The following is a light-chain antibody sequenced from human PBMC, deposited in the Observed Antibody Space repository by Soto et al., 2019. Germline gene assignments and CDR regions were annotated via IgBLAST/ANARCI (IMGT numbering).Light chain of an antibody. CDR2: EVS. V-gene: IGLV2-14*01. CDR3: AAWDDSLSGRYV. Sequence: QSALTQPASVSGSPGQSITISCTGTSSDVGAYNYVSWYQQHPGKAPKLMIYEVSNRPSGVPDRISGSKSGTSASLAISGLRSEDEADYYCAAWDDSLSGRYVFGTGTKVTVL. CDR1: SSDVGAYNY. J-gene: IGLJ1*01.